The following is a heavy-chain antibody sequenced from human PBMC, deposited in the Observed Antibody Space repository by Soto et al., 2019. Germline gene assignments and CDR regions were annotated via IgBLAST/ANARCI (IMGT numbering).Heavy chain of an antibody. CDR1: GFTFSSYA. V-gene: IGHV3-23*01. D-gene: IGHD5-12*01. J-gene: IGHJ6*03. CDR2: ISGSGGST. CDR3: AKDHLPWRPIYYYMDV. Sequence: GGSLRLSCAASGFTFSSYAMSWVRQAPGKGLEWVSAISGSGGSTYYADSVKGRFTISRDNSKNTLYLQMNSLRAEDTAVYYCAKDHLPWRPIYYYMDVWGKGTTVTVSS.